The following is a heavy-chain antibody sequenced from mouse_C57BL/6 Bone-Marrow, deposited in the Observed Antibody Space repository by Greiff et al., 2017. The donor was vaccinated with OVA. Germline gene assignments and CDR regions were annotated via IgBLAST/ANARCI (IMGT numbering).Heavy chain of an antibody. J-gene: IGHJ2*01. CDR1: GYTFTDYY. CDR2: INPYNGGT. Sequence: DVKLQESGPVLVKPGASVKMSCKASGYTFTDYYMNWVKQSHGTSLEWIGVINPYNGGTSYNQKFKGTATLTVDKSSSTAYMELNSLTSEDSAVYYCARYYYGSRYFDYWGQGTTLTVSS. V-gene: IGHV1-19*01. CDR3: ARYYYGSRYFDY. D-gene: IGHD1-1*01.